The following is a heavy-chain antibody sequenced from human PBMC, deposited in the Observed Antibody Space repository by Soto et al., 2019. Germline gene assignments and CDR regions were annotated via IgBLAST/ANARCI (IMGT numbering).Heavy chain of an antibody. J-gene: IGHJ4*02. V-gene: IGHV3-23*01. CDR2: ITTSDGRT. D-gene: IGHD4-17*01. CDR1: GFTFSSYA. CDR3: AKDYSTVTTDPLSVVLFDY. Sequence: GGSLRLSCAASGFTFSSYAMSWVRQAPGKGLEWVSITTSDGRTYYADSVKGRFTISRDNSKNTVYLQMNSLRAEDTAVYYCAKDYSTVTTDPLSVVLFDYWGQGALVTVSS.